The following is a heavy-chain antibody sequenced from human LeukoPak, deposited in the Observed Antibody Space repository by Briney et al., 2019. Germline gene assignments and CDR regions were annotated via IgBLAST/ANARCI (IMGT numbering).Heavy chain of an antibody. Sequence: GSSVTVSCKASGGTFSSYAITWVRQAPGQGLEWMGGIIPIFGTANYAQKLQGRVTITTDESTSTAYMELSSLRSEDTAMYYCARANRETPGLGDCWGQGTLVTVSS. D-gene: IGHD3-16*01. V-gene: IGHV1-69*05. CDR3: ARANRETPGLGDC. CDR2: IIPIFGTA. J-gene: IGHJ4*02. CDR1: GGTFSSYA.